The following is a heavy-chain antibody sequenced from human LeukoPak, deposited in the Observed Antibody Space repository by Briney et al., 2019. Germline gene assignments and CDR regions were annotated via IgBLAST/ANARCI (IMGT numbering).Heavy chain of an antibody. D-gene: IGHD3-10*01. CDR3: AKDGPSYGSGTYRGDY. CDR1: GFTFSSYA. Sequence: GGSLRLSCAASGFTFSSYAMGWVRQAPGKGLEWVSSILVGGSTYYADSVKGRFTISRDDSKNTLYLQMNSLRAEDTAVYYCAKDGPSYGSGTYRGDYWGQGTLVTVSS. CDR2: ILVGGST. V-gene: IGHV3-23*01. J-gene: IGHJ4*02.